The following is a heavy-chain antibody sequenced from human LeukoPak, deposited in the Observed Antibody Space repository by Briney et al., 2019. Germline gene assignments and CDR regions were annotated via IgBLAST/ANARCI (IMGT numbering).Heavy chain of an antibody. Sequence: PGGSLRLSCAASGFTVSSNYMSWVRQAPGKGLEWVSYISSSGSTIYYADSVKGRFTISRDNAKNSLYLQMNSLRAEDTAVYYCASHRTSIHYYGSGYLDYWGQGTLVTVSS. J-gene: IGHJ4*02. CDR2: ISSSGSTI. D-gene: IGHD3-10*01. CDR1: GFTVSSNY. V-gene: IGHV3-11*04. CDR3: ASHRTSIHYYGSGYLDY.